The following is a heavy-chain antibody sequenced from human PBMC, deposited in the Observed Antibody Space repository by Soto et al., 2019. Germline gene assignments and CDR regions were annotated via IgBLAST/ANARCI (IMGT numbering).Heavy chain of an antibody. CDR2: IIPIFGTA. CDR1: GGTFSSYA. J-gene: IGHJ4*02. D-gene: IGHD3-16*02. CDR3: ARGGYDYVWGSYRLSYFDY. Sequence: SVKVSCKASGGTFSSYAISWVRQAPGQGLEWMGGIIPIFGTANYAQKFQGRVTITADESTSTAYMELSSLRSEDTAVYYCARGGYDYVWGSYRLSYFDYWGQGTLVTVSS. V-gene: IGHV1-69*13.